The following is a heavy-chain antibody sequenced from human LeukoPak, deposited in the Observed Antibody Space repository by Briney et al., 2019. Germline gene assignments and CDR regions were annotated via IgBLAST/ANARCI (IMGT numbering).Heavy chain of an antibody. J-gene: IGHJ4*02. V-gene: IGHV1-2*02. D-gene: IGHD3-3*01. CDR3: ARSTTITIFGAEYYFDY. CDR1: GYTFTGYY. Sequence: PLASVKVSCKASGYTFTGYYMHWVRQAPGQGLEWMGWINPNSGGTNYAQKFQGRVTMTRDTSISTAYMELSRLRSDDTAVYYCARSTTITIFGAEYYFDYWGQGTLVTVSS. CDR2: INPNSGGT.